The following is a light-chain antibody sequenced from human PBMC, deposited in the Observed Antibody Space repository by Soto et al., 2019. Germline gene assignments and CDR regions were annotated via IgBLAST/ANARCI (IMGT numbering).Light chain of an antibody. V-gene: IGKV3-20*01. CDR2: GTS. CDR3: QQYGSSPLFT. Sequence: EIVLTQSPGTLSLSPGERATLSCRASQSVYTSYLAWYQHKPGQAPRLLIYGTSNRATGIPDRFSGSGSGTDFTLTISRLDPEDFAVYYCQQYGSSPLFTFGPGTKVDIK. J-gene: IGKJ3*01. CDR1: QSVYTSY.